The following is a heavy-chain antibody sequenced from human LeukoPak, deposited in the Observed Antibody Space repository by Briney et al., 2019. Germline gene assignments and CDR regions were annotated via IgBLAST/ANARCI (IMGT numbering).Heavy chain of an antibody. CDR3: AREGALTVTKDAFDI. D-gene: IGHD4-17*01. CDR1: GFTFSSYE. V-gene: IGHV3-48*03. CDR2: ISSSGSTI. J-gene: IGHJ3*02. Sequence: GGSLRLSCAASGFTFSSYEMNWVRQAPGKGLEWVSYISSSGSTIYYADSVKGRSTISRDNAKNSLYLQMNSLRAEDTAVYFCAREGALTVTKDAFDIWGQGTMVTVSS.